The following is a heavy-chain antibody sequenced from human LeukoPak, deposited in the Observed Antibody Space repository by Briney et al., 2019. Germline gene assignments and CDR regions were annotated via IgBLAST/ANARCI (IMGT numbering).Heavy chain of an antibody. CDR3: ARDCSSTSCSHPGRCYYYYGMDV. V-gene: IGHV1-18*01. Sequence: ASVKVSCKASGYTFTSYGISWVRQAPGQGLEWMGWISAYNGNTNYAQKLQGRVTMTTDTSTSTAYMELRSLRSDDTAVYYCARDCSSTSCSHPGRCYYYYGMDVWGQGTTVTVSS. CDR1: GYTFTSYG. D-gene: IGHD2-2*01. CDR2: ISAYNGNT. J-gene: IGHJ6*02.